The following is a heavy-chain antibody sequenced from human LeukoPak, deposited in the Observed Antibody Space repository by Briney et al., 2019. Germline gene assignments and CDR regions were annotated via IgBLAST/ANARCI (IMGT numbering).Heavy chain of an antibody. CDR2: IKQDGSER. J-gene: IGHJ4*02. V-gene: IGHV3-7*01. Sequence: GGSLRLSCEASGFSMSVYWMSWVRQAPGKGLEWVGNIKQDGSERNYVDSVKGRFTISRDNAKKSLYLKMNSLRAEDTAVYYCARDWGAYYHFFDYWGQGTLVTVSS. CDR1: GFSMSVYW. D-gene: IGHD3-22*01. CDR3: ARDWGAYYHFFDY.